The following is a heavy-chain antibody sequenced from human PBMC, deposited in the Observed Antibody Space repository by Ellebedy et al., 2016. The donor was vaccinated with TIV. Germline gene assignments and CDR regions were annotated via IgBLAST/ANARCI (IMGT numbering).Heavy chain of an antibody. CDR1: GGSISSYY. CDR2: IFYSGSS. CDR3: ARGGYFDWLSMGFDS. Sequence: SETLSLTCTVSGGSISSYYWSWIRQPPGKGLEWIGYIFYSGSSNYNPSLKSRVTISVDTSKNQFSLRLRSVTAADTAVYYCARGGYFDWLSMGFDSWGQGTLVTVSS. D-gene: IGHD3-9*01. V-gene: IGHV4-59*08. J-gene: IGHJ4*02.